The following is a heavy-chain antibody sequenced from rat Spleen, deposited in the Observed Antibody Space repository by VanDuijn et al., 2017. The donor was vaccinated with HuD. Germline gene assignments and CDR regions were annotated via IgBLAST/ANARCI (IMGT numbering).Heavy chain of an antibody. J-gene: IGHJ2*01. V-gene: IGHV2-72*01. D-gene: IGHD3-4*01. Sequence: QVQLKESGPGLVKPSETLSLTCTVSGFSLTSYHVSWVRQPPGKGLEWMGTVWASGTTYYNSAVQSRLSISRDTSKSQVFLEMSSLEPEDTGTYYCARHLTTPFDYWGHGVMVTVSS. CDR1: GFSLTSYH. CDR2: VWASGTT. CDR3: ARHLTTPFDY.